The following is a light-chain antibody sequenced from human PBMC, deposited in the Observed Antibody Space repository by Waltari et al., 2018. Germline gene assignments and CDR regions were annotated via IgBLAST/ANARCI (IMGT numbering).Light chain of an antibody. V-gene: IGLV1-40*01. J-gene: IGLJ1*01. CDR3: QSYDSRLSGYV. Sequence: QSVLTQPPSVSGAPGQRVTISCTGSSSNIGAGYDVHWYQQLPGTDPQLLIYGTSIRPSGVPDRFSGSKSGTSASLAITGLQAEDEADYYCQSYDSRLSGYVFGTGTKVPVL. CDR2: GTS. CDR1: SSNIGAGYD.